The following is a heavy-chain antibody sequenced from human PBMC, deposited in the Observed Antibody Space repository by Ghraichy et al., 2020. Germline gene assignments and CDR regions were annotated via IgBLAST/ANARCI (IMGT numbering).Heavy chain of an antibody. V-gene: IGHV4-39*01. CDR3: ARSPVIVATIFTGWY. J-gene: IGHJ4*02. CDR2: IYYSGST. CDR1: GGSISSSSYY. Sequence: SETLSLTCTVSGGSISSSSYYWGWIRQPPGKGLEWIGSIYYSGSTYYNPSLKSRVTISVDTSKNQFSLKLSSVTAADTAVYYCARSPVIVATIFTGWYWGQGTLVTVSS. D-gene: IGHD5-12*01.